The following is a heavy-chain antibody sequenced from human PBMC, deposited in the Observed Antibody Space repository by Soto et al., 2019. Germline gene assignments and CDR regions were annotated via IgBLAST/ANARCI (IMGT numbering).Heavy chain of an antibody. CDR1: GGSISDYY. V-gene: IGHV4-59*01. CDR2: ISDSGST. D-gene: IGHD3-22*01. CDR3: ARDDYYDI. J-gene: IGHJ3*02. Sequence: SETLSLTCTVSGGSISDYYWSWIRQPPWKGLEWIGYISDSGSTSYSPSLKSRVTISVDTSKNQFSLKLNSVTAADTAVYYCARDDYYDIWGQGTMVTVSS.